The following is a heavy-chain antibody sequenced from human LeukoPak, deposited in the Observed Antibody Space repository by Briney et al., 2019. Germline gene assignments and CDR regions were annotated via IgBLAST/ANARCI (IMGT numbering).Heavy chain of an antibody. D-gene: IGHD3-10*01. V-gene: IGHV3-21*01. CDR2: ISSSSSYI. CDR3: ARDHRGSNY. CDR1: GFTFSSYS. Sequence: PWGSLRLSCAASGFTFSSYSMNWVRQAPGKGLEWVSSISSSSSYIYYADSVKGRFTISRDNAKNSLYLQMNSLRAENTAVYYCARDHRGSNYWGQGTLVTVSS. J-gene: IGHJ4*02.